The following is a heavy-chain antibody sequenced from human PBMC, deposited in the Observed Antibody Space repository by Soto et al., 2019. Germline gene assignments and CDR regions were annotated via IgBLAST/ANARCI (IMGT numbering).Heavy chain of an antibody. Sequence: GGSLRLSCAASGFSFSSYGMHWVRQAPGKGLERVAVISYDVTNKYYADSVKGRFTISRDNSKNTLYLQMNSLRAEDTAVYYCAEDLRIAVAGTDYFDSWGQGTLVTVSS. D-gene: IGHD6-19*01. CDR3: AEDLRIAVAGTDYFDS. V-gene: IGHV3-30*18. CDR2: ISYDVTNK. J-gene: IGHJ4*02. CDR1: GFSFSSYG.